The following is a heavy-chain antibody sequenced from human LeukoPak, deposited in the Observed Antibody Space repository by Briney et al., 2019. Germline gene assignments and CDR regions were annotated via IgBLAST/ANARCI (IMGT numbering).Heavy chain of an antibody. CDR1: GFTFSSYG. V-gene: IGHV3-33*01. Sequence: PGGSLRLSCAASGFTFSSYGMHWVRQAPGKGLEWVAVLRYDGSNIYYAVSVKGRFTISRDNSKNTLYLQMNSLRAEDTAVYYCARGVGDSSGYYYYFDYWGQGTLVTVSS. CDR2: LRYDGSNI. J-gene: IGHJ4*02. D-gene: IGHD3-22*01. CDR3: ARGVGDSSGYYYYFDY.